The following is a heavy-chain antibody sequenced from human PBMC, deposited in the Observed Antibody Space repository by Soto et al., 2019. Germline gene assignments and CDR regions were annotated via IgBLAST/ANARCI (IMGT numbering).Heavy chain of an antibody. CDR1: GFTFSSYW. CDR2: IKQDGSEK. V-gene: IGHV3-7*01. Sequence: EVQLVESGGGLVQPGGSLRLSCAASGFTFSSYWMSWVRQAPGKGLEWVANIKQDGSEKYYVDSVKGRFTISRDNAKNSLYLQMNSLRAEDTAVYFCARDHLLTGSTGCLDYWGQGTLVTVSS. CDR3: ARDHLLTGSTGCLDY. J-gene: IGHJ4*02. D-gene: IGHD1-20*01.